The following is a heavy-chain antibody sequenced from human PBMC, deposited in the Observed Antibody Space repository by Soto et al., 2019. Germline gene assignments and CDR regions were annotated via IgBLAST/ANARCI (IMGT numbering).Heavy chain of an antibody. CDR3: ARWGKSGGLDV. D-gene: IGHD3-16*01. Sequence: ESGGGVVQPGTSLRLSCVGSGFTFRSYVIHWVRQAPGKGLEWVALTSYDGSNNFYGDSVKGRFTLSRHNSRNTVELQMDSLRFEDTALYYCARWGKSGGLDVWGQGTLVSVSS. CDR1: GFTFRSYV. CDR2: TSYDGSNN. V-gene: IGHV3-33*05. J-gene: IGHJ4*02.